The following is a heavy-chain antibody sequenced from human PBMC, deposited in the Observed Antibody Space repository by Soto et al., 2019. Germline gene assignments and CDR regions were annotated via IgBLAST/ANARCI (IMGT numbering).Heavy chain of an antibody. CDR1: GFTFSSYS. J-gene: IGHJ3*02. D-gene: IGHD5-18*01. CDR2: ISSSSSYI. Sequence: GSLRLSCAASGFTFSSYSMNWVRQAPGKGLEWVSSISSSSSYIYYADSVKGRFTISRDNAKNSLYLQMNSLRAEDTAVYYCARARGYRYGPSYDAFDIWGQGTMVTVSS. CDR3: ARARGYRYGPSYDAFDI. V-gene: IGHV3-21*01.